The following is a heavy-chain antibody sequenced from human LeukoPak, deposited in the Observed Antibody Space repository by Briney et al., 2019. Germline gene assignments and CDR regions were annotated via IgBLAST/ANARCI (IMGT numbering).Heavy chain of an antibody. D-gene: IGHD3-9*01. V-gene: IGHV1-69*05. Sequence: SVKVSCKASGGTFSSYAISWVRQAPGQGLEWMGRIIPIFGTANYAQKFQGRVTITTDESTSTAYMELSSLRSEDTAVYYCARCRYDILTGYYFDYWGQGTLVTASS. CDR3: ARCRYDILTGYYFDY. CDR2: IIPIFGTA. CDR1: GGTFSSYA. J-gene: IGHJ4*02.